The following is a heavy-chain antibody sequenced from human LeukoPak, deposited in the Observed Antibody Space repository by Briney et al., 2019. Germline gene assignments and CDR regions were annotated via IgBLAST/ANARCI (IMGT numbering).Heavy chain of an antibody. V-gene: IGHV3-23*01. CDR3: AKPASVATIGRFFYDY. D-gene: IGHD5-12*01. CDR2: ISGSGGST. CDR1: GFTFSSYA. Sequence: PGGSLRLSCAASGFTFSSYAMSWVRQAPGEGLEWVSAISGSGGSTYYADSVKGRFTISRDNSKNTLYLQMNSLRAEDTAVYYCAKPASVATIGRFFYDYWGQGTLVTVSS. J-gene: IGHJ4*02.